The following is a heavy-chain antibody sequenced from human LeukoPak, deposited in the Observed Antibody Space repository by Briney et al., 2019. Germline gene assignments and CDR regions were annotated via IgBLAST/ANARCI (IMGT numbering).Heavy chain of an antibody. CDR2: ISSSSSTI. J-gene: IGHJ3*02. D-gene: IGHD3-3*01. Sequence: GGSLRLSCTASGFTFGDYAMSWVRQAPGKGLEWVSYISSSSSTIYYADSVKGRFTISRDNAKNSLYLQMNSLRAEDTAVYYCARDPYWTIFGVVTYDAFDIWGQGTMVTVSS. CDR3: ARDPYWTIFGVVTYDAFDI. V-gene: IGHV3-48*01. CDR1: GFTFGDYA.